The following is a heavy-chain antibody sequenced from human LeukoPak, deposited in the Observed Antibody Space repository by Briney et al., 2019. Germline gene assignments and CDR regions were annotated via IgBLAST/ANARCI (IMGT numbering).Heavy chain of an antibody. V-gene: IGHV3-23*01. CDR3: AREWGSGYFSIDY. CDR1: GFTFSSSA. D-gene: IGHD5-12*01. J-gene: IGHJ4*02. Sequence: GGSLRLSCAASGFTFSSSAMTWVRQAPGKGLEWVSSLTGGSDNSEHADSVKGRFSISRDNSKNTLYLQMNSLTAEDTAVYYCAREWGSGYFSIDYWGQGTLVTVSS. CDR2: LTGGSDNS.